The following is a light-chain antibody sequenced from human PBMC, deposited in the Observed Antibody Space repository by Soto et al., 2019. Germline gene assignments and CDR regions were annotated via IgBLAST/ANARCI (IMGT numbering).Light chain of an antibody. CDR3: QQANSFPRT. J-gene: IGKJ5*01. Sequence: DIQMTQSPSTLSASVGDRVSITCRASQSISTWLAWYQQKPGKAPKLLIYKASTLKSGVPSRFSGSGSGTDFTLTISSLQPEDFATYYCQQANSFPRTFGQGTRLEIK. V-gene: IGKV1-5*03. CDR1: QSISTW. CDR2: KAS.